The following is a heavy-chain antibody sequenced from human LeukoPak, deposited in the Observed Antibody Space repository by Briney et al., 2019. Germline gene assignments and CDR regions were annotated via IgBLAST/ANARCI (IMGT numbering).Heavy chain of an antibody. CDR1: GGSFSGYY. CDR3: ARRVGYCTNGVCSDY. Sequence: SETLSLTCAVYGGSFSGYYWSWIRQPPGKGLEWIGEINHSGSTNYNPSLKSRVTISVDTSKNQFSLKLSSVTAADTAVYYCARRVGYCTNGVCSDYWGQGTLVTVSS. J-gene: IGHJ4*02. D-gene: IGHD2-8*01. CDR2: INHSGST. V-gene: IGHV4-34*01.